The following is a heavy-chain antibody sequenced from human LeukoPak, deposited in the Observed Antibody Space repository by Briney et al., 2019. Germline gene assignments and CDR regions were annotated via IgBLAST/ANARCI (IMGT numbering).Heavy chain of an antibody. CDR3: ARVPPLYGSGSYYRAGNAFDI. Sequence: PSETLSLTCTVSGGSISSYYWSWIRQPAGKGLEWIGRIYTSGSTNYNPSLKSRVTMSVDTSKNQFSLKLSSVTAADTAVYYCARVPPLYGSGSYYRAGNAFDIWGQGTMVTVSS. D-gene: IGHD3-10*01. CDR1: GGSISSYY. CDR2: IYTSGST. J-gene: IGHJ3*02. V-gene: IGHV4-4*07.